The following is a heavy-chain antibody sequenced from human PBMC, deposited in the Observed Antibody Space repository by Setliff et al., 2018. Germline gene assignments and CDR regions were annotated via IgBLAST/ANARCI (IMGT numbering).Heavy chain of an antibody. Sequence: GGSLRLSCAASGFTFSDAWMNWVRQAPGKGLEWVGRIKSKADGGTADFAAPVKGRFTISRDNARDSLYLQMNSLRAEDTAVYYCVRDTTSGWMLTNWGQGTLVTVSS. CDR1: GFTFSDAW. CDR3: VRDTTSGWMLTN. J-gene: IGHJ4*02. CDR2: IKSKADGGTA. V-gene: IGHV3-15*01. D-gene: IGHD6-25*01.